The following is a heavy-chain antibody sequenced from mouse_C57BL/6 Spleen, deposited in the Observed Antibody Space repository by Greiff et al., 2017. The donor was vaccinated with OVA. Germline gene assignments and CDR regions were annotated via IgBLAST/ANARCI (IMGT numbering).Heavy chain of an antibody. Sequence: VQLKESGPGLVKPSQSLSLTCSVTGYSITSGYYWNWIRQFPGNKLEWMGYISYAGSNNYNPSLKNRISITRDTSKNQFFLKLNSVTTEDTATYYCARDQDYYGSSYGFAYWGQGTLVTVSA. V-gene: IGHV3-6*01. CDR3: ARDQDYYGSSYGFAY. CDR1: GYSITSGYY. J-gene: IGHJ3*01. D-gene: IGHD1-1*01. CDR2: ISYAGSN.